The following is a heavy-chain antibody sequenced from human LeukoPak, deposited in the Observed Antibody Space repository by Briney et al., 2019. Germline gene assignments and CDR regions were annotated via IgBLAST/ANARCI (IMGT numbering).Heavy chain of an antibody. CDR1: GFIFTDYG. J-gene: IGHJ4*02. D-gene: IGHD1-26*01. CDR3: AKDGPGGSYYGY. Sequence: GGSLRLSCAASGFIFTDYGMHWVRQAPGKGLEWLTFIRYDGSDKYYADSVKGRFTISRDNSKNTLYLQMNSLTSEDTAVYYCAKDGPGGSYYGYWGQGTLVTVSS. V-gene: IGHV3-30*02. CDR2: IRYDGSDK.